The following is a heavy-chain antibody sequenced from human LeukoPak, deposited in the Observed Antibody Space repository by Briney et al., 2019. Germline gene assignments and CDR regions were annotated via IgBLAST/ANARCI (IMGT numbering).Heavy chain of an antibody. CDR2: INPNSGGT. V-gene: IGHV1-2*04. CDR1: GYTFTGYY. CDR3: ARDPGYYDSSDSGYFDY. J-gene: IGHJ4*02. D-gene: IGHD3-22*01. Sequence: VASVKVSCKASGYTFTGYYMHWVRQAPGQGLEWMGWINPNSGGTNYAQKFQGWVTMTRDTSISTAYMELSRLRSDDTAVYYCARDPGYYDSSDSGYFDYWGQGTLVTVSS.